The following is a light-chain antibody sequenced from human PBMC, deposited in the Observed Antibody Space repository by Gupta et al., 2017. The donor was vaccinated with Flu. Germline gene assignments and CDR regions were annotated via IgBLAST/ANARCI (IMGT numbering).Light chain of an antibody. CDR3: AARDDSMGGWV. V-gene: IGLV1-47*01. CDR1: VSNIASNC. CDR2: RNN. J-gene: IGLJ3*02. Sequence: RVRMSCAVTVSNIASNCVSRYHQHPAAAPNLLMYRNNNRRSGAPERFSGAKCGTSASLTTSGLRSEDEADYYCAARDDSMGGWVFGGGTKLTVL.